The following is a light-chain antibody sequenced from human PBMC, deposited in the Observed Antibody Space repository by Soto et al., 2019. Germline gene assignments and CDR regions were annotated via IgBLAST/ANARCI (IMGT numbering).Light chain of an antibody. V-gene: IGLV2-8*01. CDR1: SSDVGGYNY. J-gene: IGLJ2*01. Sequence: QSALTQPPSASGSPGQSVIISCTGTSSDVGGYNYVSWYQQHPGKAPKLMIYEVSKRPSGVPDRFSGSKSGNTASLTVSGLQAEDEADYYCTSYAGSNNVLFGGGTKVTVL. CDR3: TSYAGSNNVL. CDR2: EVS.